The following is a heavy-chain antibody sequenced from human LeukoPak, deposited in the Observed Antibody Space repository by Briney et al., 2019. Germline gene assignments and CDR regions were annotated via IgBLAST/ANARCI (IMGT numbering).Heavy chain of an antibody. D-gene: IGHD6-19*01. CDR3: ARAGYSSGWSPDY. V-gene: IGHV4-34*01. J-gene: IGHJ4*02. Sequence: PSETLSLTCAVYGGSFSGYYWSWIRQPPGKGLEWIGEINHSGSTNYNPSLKSRVTISVDTSKNQFSLKLSSVTAADTAVYYCARAGYSSGWSPDYWGQGTLVTVSS. CDR1: GGSFSGYY. CDR2: INHSGST.